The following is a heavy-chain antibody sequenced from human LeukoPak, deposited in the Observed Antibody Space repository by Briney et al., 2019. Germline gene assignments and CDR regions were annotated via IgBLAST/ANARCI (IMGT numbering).Heavy chain of an antibody. CDR1: GYTFTSYG. Sequence: ASVKVSCEASGYTFTSYGISWVRRAPGQGLEWMGWISAYNGNTDYAQKLQGRVTMTTDTSTSTAYMELRSLRSDDTAVYYCARVTQTDYDFDYWGQGTLVTVSS. D-gene: IGHD4-17*01. CDR3: ARVTQTDYDFDY. CDR2: ISAYNGNT. J-gene: IGHJ4*02. V-gene: IGHV1-18*01.